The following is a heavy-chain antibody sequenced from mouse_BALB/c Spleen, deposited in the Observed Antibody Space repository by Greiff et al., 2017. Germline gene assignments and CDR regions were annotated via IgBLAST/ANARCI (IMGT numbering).Heavy chain of an antibody. Sequence: EVQLVESGGGLVKPGGSLKLSCAASGFTFSSYAMSWVRQTPEKRLEWVATISSGGSYTYYPDSVKGRFTISRDNAKNTLYLQMSSLRSEDTAMYYCARAGATVVATDDWGEGTTLTVSS. CDR1: GFTFSSYA. J-gene: IGHJ2*01. CDR3: ARAGATVVATDD. D-gene: IGHD1-1*01. V-gene: IGHV5-9-3*01. CDR2: ISSGGSYT.